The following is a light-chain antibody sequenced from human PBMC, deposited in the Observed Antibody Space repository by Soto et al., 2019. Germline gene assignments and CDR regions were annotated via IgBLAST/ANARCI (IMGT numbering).Light chain of an antibody. CDR3: SSYTSSNTLYV. J-gene: IGLJ1*01. Sequence: QSVLTQPASVSGPPGQSIAISCTGASSDIGDYNYVSWYQQHPGKAPKLMIYDVGSRPSGVSDRFSGSKSGNTASLTISGLQAEDEADYYCSSYTSSNTLYVFGTGTKVTVL. V-gene: IGLV2-14*03. CDR2: DVG. CDR1: SSDIGDYNY.